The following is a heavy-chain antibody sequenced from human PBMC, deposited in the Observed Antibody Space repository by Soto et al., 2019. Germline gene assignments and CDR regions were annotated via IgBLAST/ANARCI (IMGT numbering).Heavy chain of an antibody. D-gene: IGHD3-22*01. Sequence: GGSLRLSCAASGFTFSGYARHWVRQAPGKGLEYVAAISSNGGSTYYADSVKGRVSISIDNYKNTMDLQMSSLRAEDTAVSYCLNGKSHYDISGYFDYWGQGTLVTVSS. J-gene: IGHJ4*02. CDR3: LNGKSHYDISGYFDY. CDR2: ISSNGGST. V-gene: IGHV3-64D*09. CDR1: GFTFSGYA.